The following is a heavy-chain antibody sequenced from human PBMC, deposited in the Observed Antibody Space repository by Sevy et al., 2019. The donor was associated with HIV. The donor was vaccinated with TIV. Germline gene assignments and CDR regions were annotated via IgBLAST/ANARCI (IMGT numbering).Heavy chain of an antibody. V-gene: IGHV1-24*01. CDR3: ATTKDYYDNSGYPFDY. J-gene: IGHJ4*02. CDR2: FDPEDDEK. Sequence: ASVKVSCKVSGYSLTELSMHWVRQAPGKGLEWMGSFDPEDDEKIYAQKFQGGVTMTEDTSTDTAYMELSSLRSEDTAVYYCATTKDYYDNSGYPFDYWGQGTLVTVSS. D-gene: IGHD3-22*01. CDR1: GYSLTELS.